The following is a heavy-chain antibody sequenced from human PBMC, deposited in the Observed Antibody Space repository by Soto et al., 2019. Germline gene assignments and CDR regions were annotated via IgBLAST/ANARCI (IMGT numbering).Heavy chain of an antibody. CDR1: GGSVSSVGYY. CDR2: ITYSGNT. J-gene: IGHJ4*02. V-gene: IGHV4-31*03. CDR3: VRGGSCTNGVCSVFDY. Sequence: SETLSLTCTVSGGSVSSVGYYWSWIRQHPGKGLEWIGYITYSGNTYYNPSLESRVTMSADTSKNQFSLKLSSVTAADTAVYFCVRGGSCTNGVCSVFDYWGQGTLVTVPQ. D-gene: IGHD2-8*01.